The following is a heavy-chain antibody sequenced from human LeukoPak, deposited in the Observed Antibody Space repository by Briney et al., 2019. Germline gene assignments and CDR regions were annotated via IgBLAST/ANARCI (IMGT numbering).Heavy chain of an antibody. CDR3: ARDFGVWGPNFDY. Sequence: ASVKVSCKASGYTFTGYYMHWVRQATGQGLEWMGWMNPNSGNTGYAQKFQGRVTMTRNTSISTAYMELNSLRAEDTAVYYCARDFGVWGPNFDYWGQGTLVTVSS. CDR2: MNPNSGNT. V-gene: IGHV1-8*02. J-gene: IGHJ4*02. D-gene: IGHD2-8*01. CDR1: GYTFTGYY.